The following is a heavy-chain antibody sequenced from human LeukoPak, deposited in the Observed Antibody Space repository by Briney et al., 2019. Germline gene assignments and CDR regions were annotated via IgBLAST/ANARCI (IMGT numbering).Heavy chain of an antibody. Sequence: GGSLRLSCAASGFIFSSYWMHWVRHAPGKGLAGVSRINTDGSSTSYAHSVKGRFTISRDNAKNSLYLQMNSLRAEDTAVYYCARSDSSGYYLFNYFDYWGQGTLVTVSS. CDR1: GFIFSSYW. V-gene: IGHV3-74*01. CDR3: ARSDSSGYYLFNYFDY. CDR2: INTDGSST. D-gene: IGHD3-22*01. J-gene: IGHJ4*02.